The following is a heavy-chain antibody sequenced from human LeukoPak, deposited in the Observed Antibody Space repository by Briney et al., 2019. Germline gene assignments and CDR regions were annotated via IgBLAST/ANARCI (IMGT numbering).Heavy chain of an antibody. CDR1: GYTFTRYD. J-gene: IGHJ5*02. CDR3: ALLYYDSSGYVVP. Sequence: ASVKVSCKASGYTFTRYDINWVGQATGQGVEWMGWMNPNSGNTRYAQKFQGRVTMTRNTSISTAYMELSSLRSEDTAVYYCALLYYDSSGYVVPWGQGTLVTVSS. D-gene: IGHD3-22*01. CDR2: MNPNSGNT. V-gene: IGHV1-8*01.